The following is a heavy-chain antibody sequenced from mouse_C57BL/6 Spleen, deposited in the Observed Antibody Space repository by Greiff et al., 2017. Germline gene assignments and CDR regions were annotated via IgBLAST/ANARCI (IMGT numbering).Heavy chain of an antibody. V-gene: IGHV1-85*01. CDR1: GYTFTSYD. D-gene: IGHD1-1*01. CDR3: ARSGTVPFDY. J-gene: IGHJ2*01. Sequence: VKLVESGPELVKPGASVKLSCKASGYTFTSYDINWVKQRPGQGLEWIGWIYPRDGSTKYNEKFKGKATLTVDTSSSTAYMELHSLTSEDSAVYFCARSGTVPFDYWGQGTTLTVSS. CDR2: IYPRDGST.